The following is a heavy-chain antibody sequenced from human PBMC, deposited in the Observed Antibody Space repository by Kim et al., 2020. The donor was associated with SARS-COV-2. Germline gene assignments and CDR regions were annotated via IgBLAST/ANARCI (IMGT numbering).Heavy chain of an antibody. D-gene: IGHD6-13*01. CDR1: GGSFSGYY. CDR2: INHSGST. V-gene: IGHV4-34*01. J-gene: IGHJ4*02. Sequence: SETLSLTCAVYGGSFSGYYWSWIRQPPGKGLEWIGEINHSGSTNYNPSLKSRVTISVDTSKNQFSLKLSSVTAADTAVYYCARRRGYSSSWYPLFEDYWGQGTLVTVSS. CDR3: ARRRGYSSSWYPLFEDY.